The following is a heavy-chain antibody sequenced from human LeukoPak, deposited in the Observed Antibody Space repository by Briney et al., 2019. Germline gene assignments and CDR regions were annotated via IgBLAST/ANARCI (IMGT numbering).Heavy chain of an antibody. CDR2: IYYSGST. CDR3: ARSSDYSTFDY. CDR1: GGSISSGDYY. J-gene: IGHJ4*02. V-gene: IGHV4-30-4*01. Sequence: SETLSLTCTVSGGSISSGDYYWSWIRQPPGKGREWIGYIYYSGSTYYNPSLQSRVTISVDTSKNQFSLKLSSVTAADTTVYYCARSSDYSTFDYWGQGTLVTVSS. D-gene: IGHD4-11*01.